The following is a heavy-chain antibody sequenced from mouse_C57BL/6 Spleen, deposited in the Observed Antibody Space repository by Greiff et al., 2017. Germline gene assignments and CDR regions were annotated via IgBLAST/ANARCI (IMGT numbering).Heavy chain of an antibody. Sequence: EVMLVESGGGLVQPGGSMKLSCVASGFTFSNYWMNWVRQSPEKGLEWVAQIRLKSDNYATHYAESVKGRFTISRDDSKSSVYLQMNNLRAEDTGIYYCTETAFYAMDYWGQGTSVTVSS. J-gene: IGHJ4*01. V-gene: IGHV6-3*01. CDR3: TETAFYAMDY. CDR2: IRLKSDNYAT. CDR1: GFTFSNYW.